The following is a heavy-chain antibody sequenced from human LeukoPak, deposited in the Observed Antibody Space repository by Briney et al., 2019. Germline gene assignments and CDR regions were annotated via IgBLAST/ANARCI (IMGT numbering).Heavy chain of an antibody. V-gene: IGHV1-69*05. CDR1: GGTFSSYA. D-gene: IGHD1-26*01. CDR2: IIPIFGRA. Sequence: SVKVSCKASGGTFSSYAINWVRQAPGQGPEWMGGIIPIFGRANYAQKFQGRVAMTTDESTSTAYMELSSLRSEDTAVYYCARVFARSGEISGSYFYYWGQGTLVTVSS. CDR3: ARVFARSGEISGSYFYY. J-gene: IGHJ4*02.